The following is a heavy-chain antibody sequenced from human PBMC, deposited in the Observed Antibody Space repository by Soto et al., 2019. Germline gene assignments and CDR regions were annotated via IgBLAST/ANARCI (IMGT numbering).Heavy chain of an antibody. V-gene: IGHV3-23*01. CDR1: GFTFSSYA. Sequence: PVGSLRLSCAASGFTFSSYAMSWVRQAPGKGLEWVSAISGSGGSTYYADSVKGRFTISRDNSKNTLYLQMNSLRAEDTAVYYCAKSLSIGSSGQYPAHGWRQGTLVTVSS. D-gene: IGHD3-22*01. CDR3: AKSLSIGSSGQYPAHG. J-gene: IGHJ4*02. CDR2: ISGSGGST.